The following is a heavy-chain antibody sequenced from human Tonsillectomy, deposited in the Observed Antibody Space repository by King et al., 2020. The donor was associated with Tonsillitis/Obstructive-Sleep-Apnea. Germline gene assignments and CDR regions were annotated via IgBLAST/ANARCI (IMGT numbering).Heavy chain of an antibody. J-gene: IGHJ6*03. Sequence: QLVQSGTEVKKPGESLRISCKGSGYKFTIYWITWVRQMPGKGLEWLGRIDPIDSYTNYSPSFQGHVTISADKSISTAYLQWSSLKASDTATYYCARVRGGALDYYMDVWGKGTTVTVSS. CDR2: IDPIDSYT. V-gene: IGHV5-10-1*01. CDR3: ARVRGGALDYYMDV. CDR1: GYKFTIYW. D-gene: IGHD2-15*01.